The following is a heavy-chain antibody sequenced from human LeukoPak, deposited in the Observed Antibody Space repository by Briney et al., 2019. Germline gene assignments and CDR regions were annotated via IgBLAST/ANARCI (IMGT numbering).Heavy chain of an antibody. V-gene: IGHV1-69*02. Sequence: SSVKVSCKASGGTFSSYTISWVRQAPGQGLEWVGRIIPILCIANYAQKFQGRVTITADKSTTPAYRELSSLRSEDTDVYYCAGGKTPVLRFLEWLDYWGQGTLVTVSS. CDR3: AGGKTPVLRFLEWLDY. D-gene: IGHD3-3*01. CDR1: GGTFSSYT. J-gene: IGHJ4*02. CDR2: IIPILCIA.